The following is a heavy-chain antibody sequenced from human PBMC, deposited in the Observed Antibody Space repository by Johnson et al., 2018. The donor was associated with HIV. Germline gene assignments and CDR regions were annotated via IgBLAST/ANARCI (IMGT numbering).Heavy chain of an antibody. CDR3: AKDLRVGTDAFDI. J-gene: IGHJ3*02. CDR1: RFTFSSYW. Sequence: DVQLVESGGGVVRPGGSLRLSCAASRFTFSSYWMHWVRQAPGKGLEWVSGISGGGAGTNYADSVKGRLTISRDNFKNTLYLQMNSLGAEDTAVYYCAKDLRVGTDAFDIWGQGTMVTVSS. V-gene: IGHV3-23*04. D-gene: IGHD1-26*01. CDR2: ISGGGAGT.